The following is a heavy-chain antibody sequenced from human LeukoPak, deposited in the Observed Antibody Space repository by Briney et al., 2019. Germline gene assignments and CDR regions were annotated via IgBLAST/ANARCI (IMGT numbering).Heavy chain of an antibody. Sequence: GGSLRLPCAASGFTFSSYAISWVRQAPGKGLGWVAAISNSGRTYYADSVKGRFTISRDNSKNTVHLQMNSLRAEDTAVYYCAKESPYAVGGTGRVYYFDYWGQGALVAVSS. D-gene: IGHD1-26*01. V-gene: IGHV3-23*01. J-gene: IGHJ4*02. CDR3: AKESPYAVGGTGRVYYFDY. CDR2: ISNSGRT. CDR1: GFTFSSYA.